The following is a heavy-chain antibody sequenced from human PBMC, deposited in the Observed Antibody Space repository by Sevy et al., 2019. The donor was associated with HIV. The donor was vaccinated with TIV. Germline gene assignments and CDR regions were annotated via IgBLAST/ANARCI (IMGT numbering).Heavy chain of an antibody. V-gene: IGHV1-24*01. CDR2: FDPEDGET. J-gene: IGHJ4*02. CDR3: ATDREWGIAVAGRGNYFDY. Sequence: ASVKVSCKVSGYTLTELSMHWVRQAPGKGLEWMGGFDPEDGETIYAQKFQGRVTMTEDTSTDTAYMELSSLRSEDTAVYYCATDREWGIAVAGRGNYFDYWGQGTLVTVSS. CDR1: GYTLTELS. D-gene: IGHD6-19*01.